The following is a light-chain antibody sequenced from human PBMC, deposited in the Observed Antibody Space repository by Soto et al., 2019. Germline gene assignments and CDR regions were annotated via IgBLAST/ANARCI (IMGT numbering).Light chain of an antibody. CDR3: QHCSDFPLT. Sequence: DIQMTQSPSSLSASVGDRVTITCRASQSIYTYLNWYQQRPGEAPKLLIYAASTLYGGVPSRFSGSGSGTDFTLTISSLQPEDFVTYYCQHCSDFPLTFGGGTKVDIK. V-gene: IGKV1-39*01. CDR1: QSIYTY. CDR2: AAS. J-gene: IGKJ4*01.